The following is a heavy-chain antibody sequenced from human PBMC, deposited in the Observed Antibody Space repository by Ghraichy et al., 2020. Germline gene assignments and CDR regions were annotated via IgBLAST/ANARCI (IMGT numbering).Heavy chain of an antibody. J-gene: IGHJ4*02. Sequence: EYLNITCTVSGYSISSGYYWGWIRQPPGKGLEWIGSIHHSGSTSYHPSLKSRVTISVDTSKNQFSLKLCSVTAADTAVYYCARGLTGYSSDWYAPGFDYWGQGTLVTVSS. V-gene: IGHV4-38-2*02. CDR2: IHHSGST. CDR3: ARGLTGYSSDWYAPGFDY. D-gene: IGHD6-19*01. CDR1: GYSISSGYY.